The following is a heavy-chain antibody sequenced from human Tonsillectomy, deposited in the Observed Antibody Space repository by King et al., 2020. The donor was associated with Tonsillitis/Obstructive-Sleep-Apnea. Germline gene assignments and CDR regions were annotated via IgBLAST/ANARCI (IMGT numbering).Heavy chain of an antibody. Sequence: QLVQSGAEVKKPGASVKVSCKVSGYTLTELSMHWVRQAPGKGLEWMGGFDPEDGETIYAQKFQGRVTMTEDTSTDTAYMELSSLRSEDTAVYSCATDTLYCSSTSCSDPGRFDPWGQGTLVTVSS. V-gene: IGHV1-24*01. CDR2: FDPEDGET. J-gene: IGHJ5*02. D-gene: IGHD2-2*01. CDR1: GYTLTELS. CDR3: ATDTLYCSSTSCSDPGRFDP.